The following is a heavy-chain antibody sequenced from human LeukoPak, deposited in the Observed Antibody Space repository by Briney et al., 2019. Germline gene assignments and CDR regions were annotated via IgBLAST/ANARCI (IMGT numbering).Heavy chain of an antibody. Sequence: PSETLSLTCTISGGSISSYYWSWIRQPPGKGLEWIGYIYYTGSTNHNPSLKSRVTISVDTSKNQFSLKLSSVTAADTAVYYCARRSGIAVAGAFDYWGQGTLVTVSS. CDR3: ARRSGIAVAGAFDY. CDR2: IYYTGST. J-gene: IGHJ4*02. CDR1: GGSISSYY. D-gene: IGHD6-19*01. V-gene: IGHV4-59*01.